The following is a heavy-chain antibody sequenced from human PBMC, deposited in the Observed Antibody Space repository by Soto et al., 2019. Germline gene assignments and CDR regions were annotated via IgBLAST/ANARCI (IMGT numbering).Heavy chain of an antibody. CDR1: GGSISGYY. J-gene: IGHJ6*02. V-gene: IGHV4-4*08. CDR2: IYSGNT. D-gene: IGHD5-18*01. Sequence: SETLSLTCTISGGSISGYYWTWIRQSPGKGLEYIGYIYSGNTNYNPSPNSRVTISVDTSKNQFSLKLRSVTAADTAVYYCACIFSGGYGYSFYYYGMDVWGQGTTVTVSS. CDR3: ACIFSGGYGYSFYYYGMDV.